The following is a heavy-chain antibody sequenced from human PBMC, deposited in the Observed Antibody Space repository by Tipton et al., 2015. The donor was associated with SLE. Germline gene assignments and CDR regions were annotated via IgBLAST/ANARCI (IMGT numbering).Heavy chain of an antibody. CDR2: IYHSGST. Sequence: TLSLTCAVSGYSISSGYYWGWTRQPPGKGLEWIGSIYHSGSTYYNPSLKSRVTISVDTSKNQFSLKLSSVTAADTAVYYCARAPITMVQGGYGMDVWGQGTTVTVSS. D-gene: IGHD3-10*01. V-gene: IGHV4-38-2*01. J-gene: IGHJ6*02. CDR3: ARAPITMVQGGYGMDV. CDR1: GYSISSGYY.